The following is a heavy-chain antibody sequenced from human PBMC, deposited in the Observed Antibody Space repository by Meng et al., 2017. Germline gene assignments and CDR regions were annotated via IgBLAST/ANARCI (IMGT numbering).Heavy chain of an antibody. CDR2: IKEDGSEK. CDR3: ASNYDFFF. V-gene: IGHV3-7*01. CDR1: GFTFSGYW. D-gene: IGHD3-3*01. J-gene: IGHJ4*02. Sequence: GESLKISCAASGFTFSGYWMSRIRHVPGKGLEWVANIKEDGSEKYYVDSVKGRFTISRDNAKNSLFLQMNSLRAEDTAVYYCASNYDFFFWGQGTLVTVSS.